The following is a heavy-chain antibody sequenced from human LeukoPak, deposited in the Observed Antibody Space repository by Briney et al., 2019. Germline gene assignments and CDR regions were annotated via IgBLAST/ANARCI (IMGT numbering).Heavy chain of an antibody. D-gene: IGHD6-19*01. J-gene: IGHJ4*02. CDR2: IYDSGSTT. V-gene: IGHV4-59*01. CDR3: ARGLVACIGRVFEY. Sequence: SETLSLTCTVSGGSISSYFWTWIRQPPGKGLEWIGDIYDSGSTTRYNPSLRSRVTISDTSKNQFSLNLSSVTAADTAVYYCARGLVACIGRVFEYWGQGILVTVSS. CDR1: GGSISSYF.